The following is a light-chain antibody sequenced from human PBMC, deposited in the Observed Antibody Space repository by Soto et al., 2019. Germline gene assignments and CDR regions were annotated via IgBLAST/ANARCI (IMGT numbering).Light chain of an antibody. CDR3: MQALQAPPST. V-gene: IGKV2-28*01. CDR1: QSLLHSNGYNY. CDR2: LGS. J-gene: IGKJ5*01. Sequence: DIVMTQSPLSLPVTPGEPASISCRSSQSLLHSNGYNYLDSYLQKPGQSPQLLIYLGSNRASGVPDMFSGSGSGTDFTLKISRVEAEDVGVYYCMQALQAPPSTFGHGTRLQSK.